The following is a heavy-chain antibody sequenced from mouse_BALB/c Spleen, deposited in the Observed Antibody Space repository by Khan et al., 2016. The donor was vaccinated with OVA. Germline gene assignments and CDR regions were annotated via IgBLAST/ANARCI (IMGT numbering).Heavy chain of an antibody. Sequence: QVQLQQSGPGLVQPSQSLFITCTVTDFSLSTYGIHWVRQSPGKGLEWLGVIWSGGNTDYNAAFIFRLNISKDNSQSQVFFKLNSLQADDTAIYYCARVYYRYDRYFDVRGAGTTVTVAS. CDR1: DFSLSTYG. J-gene: IGHJ1*01. V-gene: IGHV2-4-1*01. CDR2: IWSGGNT. D-gene: IGHD2-14*01. CDR3: ARVYYRYDRYFDV.